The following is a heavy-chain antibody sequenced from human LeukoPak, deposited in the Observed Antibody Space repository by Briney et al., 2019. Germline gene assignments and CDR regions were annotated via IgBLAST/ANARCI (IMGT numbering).Heavy chain of an antibody. V-gene: IGHV3-30*18. D-gene: IGHD3-16*02. Sequence: PGGSLRLSCAASGFTFSSYGMHWVRQAPSKGLEWVAVTSSDGSNKDYADSVKGRFTIDRDNSKNTLYLQMDSLRIEDTAVYYCAKKHSGSLIEAPDYWGQGTLVTVSS. J-gene: IGHJ4*02. CDR2: TSSDGSNK. CDR3: AKKHSGSLIEAPDY. CDR1: GFTFSSYG.